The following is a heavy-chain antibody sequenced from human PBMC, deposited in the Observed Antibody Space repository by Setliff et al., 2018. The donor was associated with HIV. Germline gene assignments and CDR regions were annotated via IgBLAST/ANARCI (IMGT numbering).Heavy chain of an antibody. V-gene: IGHV3-21*04. CDR2: ISSSSEYK. CDR3: TRARLYYNFWSGYPYYFDH. Sequence: PGGSLRLSCAASGFTFSTYGMNWVRQAPGKGLEWVSSISSSSEYKYFADSVKDRFTISRDTSKNTLSLQMNRLRAEDTAVYYCTRARLYYNFWSGYPYYFDHWGRGTLVTVSS. CDR1: GFTFSTYG. D-gene: IGHD3-3*01. J-gene: IGHJ4*02.